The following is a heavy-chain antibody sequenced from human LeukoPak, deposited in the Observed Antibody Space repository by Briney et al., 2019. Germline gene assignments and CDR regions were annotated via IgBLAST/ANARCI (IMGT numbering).Heavy chain of an antibody. CDR1: GGSISSYY. CDR2: IYCSGST. Sequence: SETLSLTCTVSGGSISSYYWSWIRQPPGKGLEWIGYIYCSGSTNYNPSLKSRVTISVDTSKNQFSLKLTSVTAADTAVYYCARAYYYGSGSYGLDYWGQGTLVTVSS. D-gene: IGHD3-10*01. J-gene: IGHJ4*02. CDR3: ARAYYYGSGSYGLDY. V-gene: IGHV4-59*01.